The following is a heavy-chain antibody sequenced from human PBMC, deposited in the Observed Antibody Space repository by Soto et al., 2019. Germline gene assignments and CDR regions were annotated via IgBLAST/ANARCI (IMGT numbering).Heavy chain of an antibody. V-gene: IGHV4-39*01. D-gene: IGHD4-17*01. J-gene: IGHJ6*03. CDR2: IYYSGST. Sequence: SETLSLTCTVSGGSISSSSYYWGWIRQPPGKGLEWIGSIYYSGSTYYNPSLKSRGTISVDTSRNQFSLKPSSVTAADTAVYYCARQSGDPTTLYYYYYYMDVWGKGTTVTVSS. CDR1: GGSISSSSYY. CDR3: ARQSGDPTTLYYYYYYMDV.